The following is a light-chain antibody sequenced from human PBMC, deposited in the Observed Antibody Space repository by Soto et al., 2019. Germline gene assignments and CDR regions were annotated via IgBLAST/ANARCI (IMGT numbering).Light chain of an antibody. J-gene: IGKJ4*01. Sequence: AIQMTQSPSPLSASVGVRVTITCRAIQPISSGVGWYQQNPGNAPNLLIYAAASLQSGIPSRFTGSRSVPEFTFTISSLQPDDFSTYFCLQYRNFAYSFRGG. CDR3: LQYRNFAYS. CDR1: QPISSG. V-gene: IGKV1-6*01. CDR2: AAA.